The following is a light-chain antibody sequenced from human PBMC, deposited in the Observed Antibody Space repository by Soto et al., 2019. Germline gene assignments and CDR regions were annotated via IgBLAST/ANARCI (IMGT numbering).Light chain of an antibody. CDR2: NNN. CDR1: SSNIGTNA. Sequence: QLVLTQPPSASGTPGQRVTISCSGSSSNIGTNAVNWYQQLPGTAPKLLIYNNNQRPSGVPERFSGSKSGTLASLAISGLQSEDEADYYCAAWDGSLNGVVFGEGTKLTVL. J-gene: IGLJ2*01. CDR3: AAWDGSLNGVV. V-gene: IGLV1-44*01.